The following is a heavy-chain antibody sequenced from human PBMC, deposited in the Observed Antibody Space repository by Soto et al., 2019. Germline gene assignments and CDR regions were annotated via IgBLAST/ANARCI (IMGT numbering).Heavy chain of an antibody. Sequence: EVQLVESGGGLVQPGGSLRLSCAASGFTFSSYDMHWVRQATGKGLEWVSAIGTAGDTYYPGSVKGRFTISRENAKNSWYLQRNSLRAGDTAVYYCARGSGYDFKWYFDLWGRGTLVTVSS. D-gene: IGHD5-12*01. V-gene: IGHV3-13*01. CDR3: ARGSGYDFKWYFDL. CDR1: GFTFSSYD. CDR2: IGTAGDT. J-gene: IGHJ2*01.